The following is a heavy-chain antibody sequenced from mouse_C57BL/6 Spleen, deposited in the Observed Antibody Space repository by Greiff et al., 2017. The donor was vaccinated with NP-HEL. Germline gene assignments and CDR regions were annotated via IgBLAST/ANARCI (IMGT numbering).Heavy chain of an antibody. V-gene: IGHV1-19*01. CDR1: GYTFTDYY. J-gene: IGHJ2*01. CDR3: ARPYYDYDRDYFDY. CDR2: INPYNGGT. Sequence: VQLQQSGPVLVKPGASVKMSCKASGYTFTDYYMNWVKQSHGKSLEWIGVINPYNGGTSYNQKFKGKATLTVDKSSSTAYMELNSLTSEDSAVYYCARPYYDYDRDYFDYWGQGTTLTVSS. D-gene: IGHD2-4*01.